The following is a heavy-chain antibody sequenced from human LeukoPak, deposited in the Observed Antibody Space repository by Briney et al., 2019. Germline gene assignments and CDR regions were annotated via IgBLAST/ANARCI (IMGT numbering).Heavy chain of an antibody. V-gene: IGHV3-33*01. CDR2: IWYDGSNK. D-gene: IGHD2-21*02. Sequence: GGSLSHSCAASGFTFSSYGMHWVRQAPGKGLEWVAVIWYDGSNKYYADSVKGRFTISRDNSKNTLYLQMNSLRAEDTAVYYCARSPNCGGDCSWGQGTRVTVSS. J-gene: IGHJ6*02. CDR3: ARSPNCGGDCS. CDR1: GFTFSSYG.